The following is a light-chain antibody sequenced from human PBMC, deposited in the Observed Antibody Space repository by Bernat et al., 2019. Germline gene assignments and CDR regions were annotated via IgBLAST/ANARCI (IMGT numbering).Light chain of an antibody. Sequence: EIVLTQSPGTLSLSPGERATLSCRASQSVSSSYLAWYQQKPGQAPRLLIYGASSRATGIPDRFSGSGSGTDFTLTISRLEPEDFAVYSCQQYAQEITFGQGTRLEIK. CDR2: GAS. CDR1: QSVSSSY. CDR3: QQYAQEIT. J-gene: IGKJ5*01. V-gene: IGKV3-20*01.